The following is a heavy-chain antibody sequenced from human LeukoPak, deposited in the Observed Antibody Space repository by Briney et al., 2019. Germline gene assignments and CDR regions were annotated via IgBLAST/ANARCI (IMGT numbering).Heavy chain of an antibody. D-gene: IGHD3-22*01. V-gene: IGHV4-38-2*02. CDR3: ASPPVYDSSGYYSGD. CDR1: GYSISSGYY. Sequence: SETLSLTCTVSGYSISSGYYWGWIRQPPGKGLEWIGSIYHSGSTYYNPSLKSRVTISVDTSKNQFSLKLSSVTAADTAVYYCASPPVYDSSGYYSGDWGQGTLVTVSS. CDR2: IYHSGST. J-gene: IGHJ4*02.